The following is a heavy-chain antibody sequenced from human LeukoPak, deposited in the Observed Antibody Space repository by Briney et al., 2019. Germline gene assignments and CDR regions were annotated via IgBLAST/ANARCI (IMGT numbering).Heavy chain of an antibody. CDR2: IKEDGSEK. D-gene: IGHD1-14*01. J-gene: IGHJ6*03. V-gene: IGHV3-7*01. CDR1: GFTFSSYW. CDR3: ARDNPRSYYYYMDV. Sequence: GGSLRLSCAASGFTFSSYWMSWVRQAPGKGLEWVANIKEDGSEKFHVGSVRGRFTISRDNAKNSLYVKMNSLRAEDTAVYYCARDNPRSYYYYMDVWGKGTTVTVSS.